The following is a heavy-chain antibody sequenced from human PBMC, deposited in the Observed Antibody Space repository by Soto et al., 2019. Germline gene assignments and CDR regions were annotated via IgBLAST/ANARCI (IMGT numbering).Heavy chain of an antibody. D-gene: IGHD6-6*01. CDR2: ISGSSDST. V-gene: IGHV3-23*01. CDR1: GFTISSYA. J-gene: IGHJ6*02. CDR3: ARVRVGATARQTKVDGVDV. Sequence: EVQLLESGGGLVQPGGSLRLSCAASGFTISSYAMSWVRQATGQGLEWVTVISGSSDSTYYVDSVRCGFTISRENSKNNLYLQMTTLRAEDTAVYYGARVRVGATARQTKVDGVDVWGQATAVTVSS.